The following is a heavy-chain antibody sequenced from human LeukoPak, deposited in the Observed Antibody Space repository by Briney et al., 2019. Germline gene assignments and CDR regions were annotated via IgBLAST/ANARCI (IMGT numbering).Heavy chain of an antibody. V-gene: IGHV3-23*01. J-gene: IGHJ3*02. Sequence: GGSLRLSCAASGFTFSTYAMSWVRQAPGKGLEWVSAISGSGGSTYYADSVKGRFTISRDNSKNTLYLQMNSLRAEDAAVYYCARSSYYDFWSGYTVGAFDIWGQGTMVTVSS. CDR3: ARSSYYDFWSGYTVGAFDI. CDR1: GFTFSTYA. D-gene: IGHD3-3*01. CDR2: ISGSGGST.